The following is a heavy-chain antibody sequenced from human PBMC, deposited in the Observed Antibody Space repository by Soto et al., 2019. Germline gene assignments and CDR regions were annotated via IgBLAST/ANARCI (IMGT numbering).Heavy chain of an antibody. D-gene: IGHD2-2*01. CDR1: GFTFSSYS. J-gene: IGHJ5*02. CDR2: ISSSSTYI. Sequence: GGSLRLSCAASGFTFSSYSMNWVRQAPGKGLEWVSSISSSSTYIYYADSVKGRFTISRDNSKNTLYLQMNSLKAEDTAVYYCAKLGIVVVPAAIPQNWFDPWGQGTLVTVSS. V-gene: IGHV3-21*01. CDR3: AKLGIVVVPAAIPQNWFDP.